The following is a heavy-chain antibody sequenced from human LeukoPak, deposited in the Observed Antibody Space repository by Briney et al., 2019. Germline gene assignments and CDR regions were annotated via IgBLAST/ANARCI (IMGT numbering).Heavy chain of an antibody. J-gene: IGHJ4*02. CDR1: GGSISINSYY. D-gene: IGHD6-13*01. Sequence: PSETLSLTCSVSGGSISINSYYWDWIRQSPGKGLEWLGSLYFRGNTYYNPSLKSRVSMSVDTSKNQFSLRLKSVTAADTAVYFCARQSSPFDFVDYWGQGIPVTVSS. CDR3: ARQSSPFDFVDY. V-gene: IGHV4-39*07. CDR2: LYFRGNT.